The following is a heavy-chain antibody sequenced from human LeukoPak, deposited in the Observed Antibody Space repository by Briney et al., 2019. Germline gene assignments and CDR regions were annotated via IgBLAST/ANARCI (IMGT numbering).Heavy chain of an antibody. J-gene: IGHJ4*02. Sequence: GGSLRLSCAASGFTFSSYGMHWVRQAPGKGLEWVAVMWYDGSNKYYADSVKGRFTISRDNSENTLYLQMHSLRAEDTAVYYCARDEVTTPRDWGQGTLVTVSS. CDR1: GFTFSSYG. D-gene: IGHD4-17*01. V-gene: IGHV3-33*01. CDR2: MWYDGSNK. CDR3: ARDEVTTPRD.